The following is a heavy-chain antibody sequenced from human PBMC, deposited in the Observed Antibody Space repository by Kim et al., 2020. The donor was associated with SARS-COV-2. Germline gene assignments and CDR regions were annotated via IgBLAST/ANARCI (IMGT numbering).Heavy chain of an antibody. Sequence: SETLSLTCAVYGGSFSGYYWSWIRQPPGKVLEWIGEINHSGSTNYNPSLKSRVTISVDTSKNQFSLKLRSVTAADTAVYYCARSNYDSSSYYYGMDVWGQGTTVTVSS. CDR3: ARSNYDSSSYYYGMDV. V-gene: IGHV4-34*01. CDR2: INHSGST. J-gene: IGHJ6*02. CDR1: GGSFSGYY. D-gene: IGHD3-22*01.